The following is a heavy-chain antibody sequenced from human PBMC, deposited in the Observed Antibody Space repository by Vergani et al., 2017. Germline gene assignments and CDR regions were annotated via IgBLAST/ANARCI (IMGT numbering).Heavy chain of an antibody. D-gene: IGHD3-10*01. CDR2: MYYSGST. CDR3: GRVADFYGLRSRLLDL. Sequence: QVRLQESGPGLVKPSETLSLTCSVPGGPMSGYYWSWIRQPPGKELEWVGYMYYSGSTNYNPSLDTRVTISGDTSKNQFSLKLNSVTAADTAVYYCGRVADFYGLRSRLLDLWGQGILVTVSS. J-gene: IGHJ5*02. V-gene: IGHV4-59*01. CDR1: GGPMSGYY.